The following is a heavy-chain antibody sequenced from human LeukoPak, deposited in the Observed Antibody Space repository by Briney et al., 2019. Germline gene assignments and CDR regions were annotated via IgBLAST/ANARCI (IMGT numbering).Heavy chain of an antibody. CDR2: ISYDGSNK. CDR3: AKEIDSNYGFGY. Sequence: PGRSLRLSCAASGFTFSSYAMHWVRQAPGKGLEWVAVISYDGSNKYYADSVKGRFTISRDNSKNTLYLQMNSLRAEDTAVYYCAKEIDSNYGFGYWGQGTLVTVSS. CDR1: GFTFSSYA. D-gene: IGHD4-11*01. J-gene: IGHJ4*02. V-gene: IGHV3-30-3*02.